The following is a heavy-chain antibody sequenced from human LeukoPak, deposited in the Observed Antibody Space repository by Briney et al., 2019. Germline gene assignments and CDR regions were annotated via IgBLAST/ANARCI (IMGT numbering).Heavy chain of an antibody. J-gene: IGHJ5*02. Sequence: ASVKVSCKASGYTFTSYYMHWVRQAPGQGLEWMGIINPSGGSTSYAQKFQGRVTMTRNTSISTAYMELSSLRSEDTAVYYCATTYYDILTGYGWFDPWGQGTLVTVSS. CDR1: GYTFTSYY. V-gene: IGHV1-46*01. D-gene: IGHD3-9*01. CDR3: ATTYYDILTGYGWFDP. CDR2: INPSGGST.